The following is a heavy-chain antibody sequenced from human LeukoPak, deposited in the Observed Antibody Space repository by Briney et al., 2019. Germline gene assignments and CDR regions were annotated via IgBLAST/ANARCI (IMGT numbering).Heavy chain of an antibody. CDR3: ATGPKYQLLYYFDY. D-gene: IGHD2-2*01. J-gene: IGHJ4*02. Sequence: ASVKVSCKVSGYTLTELSMHWVRRAPEKGLEGREGFDPEDGETIYAQKFQGRVTMTEDTSTDTAYMELSSLRSEDTAVYYCATGPKYQLLYYFDYWGQGTLVTVSS. CDR2: FDPEDGET. V-gene: IGHV1-24*01. CDR1: GYTLTELS.